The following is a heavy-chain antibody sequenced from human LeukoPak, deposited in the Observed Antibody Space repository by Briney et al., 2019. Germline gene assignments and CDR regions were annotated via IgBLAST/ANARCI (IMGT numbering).Heavy chain of an antibody. J-gene: IGHJ4*02. Sequence: GGSLRLSCAVSVLTFNNYSMSWVRQAPGKGLEWVSGNSGRGASKYYADSVKGRFTISRDNSQNTLHLQMNSLRAEDTAVDYCAKGVVVAPDVTPFDYWGQGTLVTVSS. V-gene: IGHV3-23*01. D-gene: IGHD2-15*01. CDR3: AKGVVVAPDVTPFDY. CDR1: VLTFNNYS. CDR2: NSGRGASK.